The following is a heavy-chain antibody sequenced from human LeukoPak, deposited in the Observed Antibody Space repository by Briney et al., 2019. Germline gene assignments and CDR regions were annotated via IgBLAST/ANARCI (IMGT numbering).Heavy chain of an antibody. CDR3: AREILGGFNPGAY. V-gene: IGHV4-4*02. D-gene: IGHD1-14*01. Sequence: SETLSLTCTVSLDSTTSNIWSWVRQSPGKGLEWIGEIHRSGSPTYNPSLQSRVTISIDRSRNQIALELSSVTAADTAVYYCAREILGGFNPGAYWGQGTLVTVSS. CDR1: LDSTTSNIW. J-gene: IGHJ4*02. CDR2: IHRSGSP.